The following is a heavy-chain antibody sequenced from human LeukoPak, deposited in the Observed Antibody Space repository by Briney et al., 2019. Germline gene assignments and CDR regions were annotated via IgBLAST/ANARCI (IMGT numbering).Heavy chain of an antibody. V-gene: IGHV5-51*01. CDR1: GYTFTSYW. CDR2: IYPGDSDT. J-gene: IGHJ4*02. D-gene: IGHD6-19*01. Sequence: GESLNTSFQGSGYTFTSYWIGWVRQMPGKGLEWMGIIYPGDSDTRYSPSFQGQVSISVDKSISTAYLQWSSLKASDTAMYYCARRGSGWYVDYWGQGTLVTVSS. CDR3: ARRGSGWYVDY.